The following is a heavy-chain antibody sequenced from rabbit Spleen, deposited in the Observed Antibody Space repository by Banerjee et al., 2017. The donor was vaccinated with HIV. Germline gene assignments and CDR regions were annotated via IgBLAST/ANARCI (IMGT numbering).Heavy chain of an antibody. CDR3: VRGPPYAGYAGYGYVYLNL. J-gene: IGHJ4*01. D-gene: IGHD6-1*01. V-gene: IGHV1S7*01. Sequence: QLKETGGGLVQPAGSLPLSCKASGFDSSSYYKSRARPTPGKGLEWIGYFDVVFGGTYYASWVNGQFTISSHNAQNTLYLQLNSLTAADTATYFCVRGPPYAGYAGYGYVYLNLWGPGTLVTVS. CDR1: GFDSSSYY. CDR2: FDVVFGGT.